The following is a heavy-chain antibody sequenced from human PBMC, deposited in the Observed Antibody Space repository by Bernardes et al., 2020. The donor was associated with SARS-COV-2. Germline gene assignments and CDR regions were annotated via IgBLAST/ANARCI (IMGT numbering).Heavy chain of an antibody. D-gene: IGHD3-9*01. J-gene: IGHJ4*02. CDR1: GFTFTNSA. V-gene: IGHV1-58*02. CDR2: IVVASGNT. Sequence: SVKVSCKASGFTFTNSAMQWVRQARGQRLEWIGWIVVASGNTNYAQKFQERVTITRDMSTSTAYMELSSLRSEDTAVYYCAAGYYDLLTAYPDYFDYWGQGSLVTVSS. CDR3: AAGYYDLLTAYPDYFDY.